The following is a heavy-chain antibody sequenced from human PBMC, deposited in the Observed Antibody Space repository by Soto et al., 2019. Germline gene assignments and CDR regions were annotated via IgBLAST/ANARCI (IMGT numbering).Heavy chain of an antibody. D-gene: IGHD2-15*01. CDR1: GFTFSSYG. V-gene: IGHV3-33*01. J-gene: IGHJ6*02. CDR2: IWYDGSNK. CDR3: AREFGGGAATITPSYYYYGMDV. Sequence: GGSLRLSCAASGFTFSSYGMHWVRQAPGKGLEWVAVIWYDGSNKYYADSVKGRFTISRDNSKNTLYLQMNSLRAEDTAVYYCAREFGGGAATITPSYYYYGMDVWGQGTTVTVSS.